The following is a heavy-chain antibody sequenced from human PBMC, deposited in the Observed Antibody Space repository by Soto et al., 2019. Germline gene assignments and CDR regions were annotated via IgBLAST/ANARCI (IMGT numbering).Heavy chain of an antibody. CDR2: ITYDGGSE. CDR3: ANEQSSGYYRVVDY. J-gene: IGHJ4*02. Sequence: QVQVVESGGGVVQPGRSLRLSCAASGFTLSSCGMHWVRQAPGKGLEWVGVITYDGGSEHYADFVKGRFTISRDSSENTVYLQMNSLRVEASAVYYCANEQSSGYYRVVDYWGQGTLVTVSS. D-gene: IGHD6-19*01. V-gene: IGHV3-30*18. CDR1: GFTLSSCG.